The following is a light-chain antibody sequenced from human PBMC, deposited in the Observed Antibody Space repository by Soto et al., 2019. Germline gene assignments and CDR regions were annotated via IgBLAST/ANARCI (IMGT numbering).Light chain of an antibody. J-gene: IGLJ2*01. Sequence: QSALTQPPSASGSPGQSVTISCTGTSSDVGGYNYDSWYQQHPGKAPKLMIYEVSKRPSGVPDRFSGSKSGNTASLTVSGLQAEDEADYYCSSYAGSNILVFGGGTKLTVL. V-gene: IGLV2-8*01. CDR2: EVS. CDR3: SSYAGSNILV. CDR1: SSDVGGYNY.